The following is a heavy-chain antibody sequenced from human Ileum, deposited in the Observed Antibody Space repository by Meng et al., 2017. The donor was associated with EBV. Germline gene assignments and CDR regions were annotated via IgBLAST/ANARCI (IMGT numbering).Heavy chain of an antibody. CDR1: GGSISSSSYY. D-gene: IGHD5-12*01. Sequence: QNAGTGLVKPSETLPLTGTVSGGSISSSSYYWGWIRQPPGKGLEWIGTIYYNGPTYYNPSLKGRVTISVDTSKNQFSLKLSSVTAADTAVYYCASLEWLRWKWCQGTLVTVSS. J-gene: IGHJ4*02. CDR2: IYYNGPT. CDR3: ASLEWLRWK. V-gene: IGHV4-39*07.